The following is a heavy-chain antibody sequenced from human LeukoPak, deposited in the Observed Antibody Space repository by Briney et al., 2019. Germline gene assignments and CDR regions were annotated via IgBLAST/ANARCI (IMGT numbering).Heavy chain of an antibody. CDR1: GFTFSSYT. CDR3: ARGQYDDVGRGWFDP. D-gene: IGHD3-16*01. Sequence: GSLRLSCAASGFTFSSYTMNWVRQAPGKGLEWVSSISSSSSYIYYADSVKGRFTISRDNAKNSLYLQMNSLRAEDTAVYYCARGQYDDVGRGWFDPWGQGTLVTVSS. J-gene: IGHJ5*02. CDR2: ISSSSSYI. V-gene: IGHV3-21*01.